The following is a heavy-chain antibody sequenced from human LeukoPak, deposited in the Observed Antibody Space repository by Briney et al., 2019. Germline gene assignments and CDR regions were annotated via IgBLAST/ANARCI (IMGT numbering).Heavy chain of an antibody. CDR2: SSGSGGST. CDR3: AKGFKRDFWSGYYPADY. Sequence: GGSLRLSCAASGFTFSSYAMSWVRQAPGKGLEWVSASSGSGGSTYYADSVKGRFTISRDNSKNTLYLQMNSLRAEDTAVYYCAKGFKRDFWSGYYPADYWGQGTLVTVSS. V-gene: IGHV3-23*01. D-gene: IGHD3-3*01. J-gene: IGHJ4*02. CDR1: GFTFSSYA.